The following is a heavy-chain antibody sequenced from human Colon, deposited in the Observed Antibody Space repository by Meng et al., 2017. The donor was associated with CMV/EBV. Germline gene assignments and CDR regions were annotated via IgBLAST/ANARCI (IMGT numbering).Heavy chain of an antibody. CDR1: GFTFSSYG. J-gene: IGHJ6*02. CDR2: IYSGGSST. Sequence: GGSLRLSCTVSGFTFSSYGMDWVRQAPGKGLEWVSVIYSGGSSTYYADSVKGRFTISRDNSKNTLYLQMNSLRAEDTAVYYCAKDKERAAAGRYYYYGMDVWGQGTTVTVSS. V-gene: IGHV3-23*03. D-gene: IGHD6-13*01. CDR3: AKDKERAAAGRYYYYGMDV.